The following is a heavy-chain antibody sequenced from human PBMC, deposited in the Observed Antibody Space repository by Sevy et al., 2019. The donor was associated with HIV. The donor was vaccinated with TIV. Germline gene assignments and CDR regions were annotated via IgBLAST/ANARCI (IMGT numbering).Heavy chain of an antibody. D-gene: IGHD3-10*01. Sequence: LLQLRRPSLTCAVYGGSFSGYYWSWIRQPPGKGLEWIGEINHSGSTNYNPSLKSRVTLSVDTSKNQFSLKLSSVTAADTAVYYCARGRVRGVIKYYYYGMDVWGQGTTVTVSS. CDR1: GGSFSGYY. CDR2: INHSGST. J-gene: IGHJ6*02. CDR3: ARGRVRGVIKYYYYGMDV. V-gene: IGHV4-34*01.